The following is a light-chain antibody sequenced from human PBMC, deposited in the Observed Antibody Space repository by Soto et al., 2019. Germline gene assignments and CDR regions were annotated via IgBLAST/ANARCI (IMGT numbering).Light chain of an antibody. V-gene: IGKV3-15*01. Sequence: TQKPATLYVSPGDRVILSCRASESVSSNLAWYQQRPGQAPGLLIYCASTMATGIPARFSGSGYGTEFTLTISSLQSEDCARYYCQQYNIRLLTFGGRT. CDR2: CAS. CDR3: QQYNIRLLT. J-gene: IGKJ4*01. CDR1: ESVSSN.